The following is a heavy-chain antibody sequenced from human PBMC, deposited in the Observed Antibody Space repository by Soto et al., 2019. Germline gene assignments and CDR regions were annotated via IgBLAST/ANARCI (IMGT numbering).Heavy chain of an antibody. CDR1: GGSVSSGSYH. V-gene: IGHV4-61*01. J-gene: IGHJ5*02. Sequence: QVQLQESGPGLVKPSESLSLTCTVSGGSVSSGSYHWGWMRQPPGKGLEWIGYIYHSGSTNYNPSLTSRVTISVDTSKNQFSLCLTSVTAADTAVYYCARLSAAWFDPWGQGTLVTVAS. CDR2: IYHSGST. CDR3: ARLSAAWFDP. D-gene: IGHD6-19*01.